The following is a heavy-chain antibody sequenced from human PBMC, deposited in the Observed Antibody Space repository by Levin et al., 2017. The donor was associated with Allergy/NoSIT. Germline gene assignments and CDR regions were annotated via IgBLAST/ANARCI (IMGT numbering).Heavy chain of an antibody. CDR1: GDSISGGSNF. V-gene: IGHV4-31*03. Sequence: SQTLSLPCSVSGDSISGGSNFWSWIRQRPGEGLEWIGFIYFTGNTYYNPSLESRLSISVDTSKNEFSLSLTSVTAADSAVYYCARARCSSHTCYRFDYWGQGTLVTVSS. CDR3: ARARCSSHTCYRFDY. D-gene: IGHD2-2*02. CDR2: IYFTGNT. J-gene: IGHJ4*02.